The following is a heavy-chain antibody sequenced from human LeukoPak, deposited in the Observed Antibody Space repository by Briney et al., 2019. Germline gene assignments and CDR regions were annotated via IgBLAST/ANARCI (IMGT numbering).Heavy chain of an antibody. CDR3: ARHDRSGSYFSDY. Sequence: SETLSLTCTVSGGSISSGDYYWSWIRQPPGKGLEWIGYIYYSGSTYYNPSLKSRVTISVDTSKNQFSLKLSSVTAADTAVYYCARHDRSGSYFSDYWGQGTLVTVSS. CDR2: IYYSGST. D-gene: IGHD1-26*01. J-gene: IGHJ4*02. V-gene: IGHV4-30-4*01. CDR1: GGSISSGDYY.